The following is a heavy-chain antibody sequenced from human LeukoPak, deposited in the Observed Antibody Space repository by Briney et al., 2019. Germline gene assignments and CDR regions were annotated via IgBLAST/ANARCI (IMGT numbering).Heavy chain of an antibody. J-gene: IGHJ3*02. V-gene: IGHV1-2*02. CDR1: GYTFTGYY. D-gene: IGHD2-21*02. Sequence: ASVKVSCKASGYTFTGYYMHWVRQAPGQGLEWMGWINPNSGGTNYAQKFQGRVTMTRDKSISTAYLQWSSLKASDTAMYYCARRGGDYVAFDIWGQGTMVTVSS. CDR2: INPNSGGT. CDR3: ARRGGDYVAFDI.